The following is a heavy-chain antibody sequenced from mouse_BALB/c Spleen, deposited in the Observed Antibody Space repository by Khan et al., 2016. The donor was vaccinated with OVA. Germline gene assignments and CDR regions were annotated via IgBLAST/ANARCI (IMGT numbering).Heavy chain of an antibody. CDR1: GYTFTSYY. CDR3: TITGYGNPFAY. J-gene: IGHJ3*01. D-gene: IGHD2-10*02. V-gene: IGHV1S81*02. Sequence: QVQLQQSGAELVKPGASVKLSCKASGYTFTSYYMYWVKQRPGQGLEWIGGINPNNDYTNFNEKFKSKATLTVDKSSSTAYMQLSSLTSEDSAVXYCTITGYGNPFAYWGQGTLVTVSA. CDR2: INPNNDYT.